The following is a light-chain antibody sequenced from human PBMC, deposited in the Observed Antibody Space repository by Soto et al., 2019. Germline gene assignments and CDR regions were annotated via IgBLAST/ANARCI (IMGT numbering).Light chain of an antibody. CDR2: DNN. J-gene: IGLJ2*01. Sequence: QSVLTQPPSVSAAPGQKVTISCSGSSSNIGKNYVSWYQQLPGTAPKLLIYDNNKRPSGIPDRFSGSKSGTSATLGNTGLQTGDEADYYCGTWDSSLSAHVVFGGGTKLTVL. V-gene: IGLV1-51*01. CDR1: SSNIGKNY. CDR3: GTWDSSLSAHVV.